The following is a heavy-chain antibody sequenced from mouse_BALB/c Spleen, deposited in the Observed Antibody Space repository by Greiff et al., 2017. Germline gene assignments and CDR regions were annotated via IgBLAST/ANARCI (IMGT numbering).Heavy chain of an antibody. CDR3: ARLDYGSFAY. Sequence: EVKVVESGGGLVKPGGSLKLSCAASGFTFSSYAMSWVRQTPEKRLEWVASISSGGSTYYPDSVKGRFTISRDNARNILYLQMSSLRSEDTAMYYCARLDYGSFAYWGQGTLVTVSA. V-gene: IGHV5-6-5*01. CDR1: GFTFSSYA. J-gene: IGHJ3*01. D-gene: IGHD1-2*01. CDR2: ISSGGST.